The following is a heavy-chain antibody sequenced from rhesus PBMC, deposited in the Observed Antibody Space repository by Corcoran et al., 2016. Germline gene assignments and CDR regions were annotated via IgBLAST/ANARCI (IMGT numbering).Heavy chain of an antibody. J-gene: IGHJ4*01. CDR3: ATLGGRSVWYGSHDY. V-gene: IGHV4-160*01. CDR2: IYGSSGCN. Sequence: QVQLQESGPGLVKPSEALSLTSAVSGGSISSNYWSWIRQPPGKGLEWVWYIYGSSGCNYYTPSLKSRSNMSTDTSKNQCALKQRCVAAAYTAMYYGATLGGRSVWYGSHDYWGQGVLVTVSS. CDR1: GGSISSNY. D-gene: IGHD6-31*01.